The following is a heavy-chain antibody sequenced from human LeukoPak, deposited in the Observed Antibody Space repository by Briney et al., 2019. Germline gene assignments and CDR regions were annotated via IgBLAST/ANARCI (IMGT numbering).Heavy chain of an antibody. D-gene: IGHD4-23*01. Sequence: SETLSLTCTVSGASINTYYWNWIRQPPGKGLEWIGYIYYSGSTYYNPSLKSRVTISVDTSKNQFSLKLSSVTAADTAVYYCARVREGGNPYFDYWGQGTLVTVSS. CDR3: ARVREGGNPYFDY. V-gene: IGHV4-59*06. J-gene: IGHJ4*02. CDR1: GASINTYY. CDR2: IYYSGST.